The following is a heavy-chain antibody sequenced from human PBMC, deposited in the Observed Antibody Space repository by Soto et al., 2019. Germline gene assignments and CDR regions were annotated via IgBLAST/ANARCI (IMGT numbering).Heavy chain of an antibody. V-gene: IGHV1-18*01. CDR3: ARGYCSGGSCYPYYYNYMDV. J-gene: IGHJ6*03. D-gene: IGHD2-15*01. CDR2: ISAYNGNT. CDR1: GYTFTSYG. Sequence: QVQLVQSGAEVKKPGASVKFSCKASGYTFTSYGISWVRQAPGQGLEWMGWISAYNGNTNYAQKLQGRVTMTTDTSTSKAYMELRSLRSDDTAVHYCARGYCSGGSCYPYYYNYMDVWGKGTTVTVSS.